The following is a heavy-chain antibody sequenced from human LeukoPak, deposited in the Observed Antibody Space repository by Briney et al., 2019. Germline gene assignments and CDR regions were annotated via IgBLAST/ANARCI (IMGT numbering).Heavy chain of an antibody. J-gene: IGHJ3*02. CDR2: KSYDGSNK. D-gene: IGHD6-13*01. CDR1: GFTFSSYA. V-gene: IGHV3-30-3*01. CDR3: ARSAPRIAAAGTGAFDI. Sequence: PGGSLRLSCAASGFTFSSYAMHWVRQAPGKGLKWVAVKSYDGSNKYYADSVKGRFTISRDNSKNTLYLQMNSLRAEDTAVYYCARSAPRIAAAGTGAFDIWGQGTMVTVSS.